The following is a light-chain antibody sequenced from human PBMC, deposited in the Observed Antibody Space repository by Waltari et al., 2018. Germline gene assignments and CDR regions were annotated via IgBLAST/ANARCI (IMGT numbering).Light chain of an antibody. CDR2: AAS. J-gene: IGKJ4*01. CDR1: QDISRW. V-gene: IGKV1-12*01. Sequence: DIRMTQSPSFVSASVGDSVTITCRASQDISRWLAWYRQKPGKATELLIYAASSLQSGVPSRFSGRRAGTDVSLIISDLHSEDFASYFCQHTHSFPHSFGGGTTLDI. CDR3: QHTHSFPHS.